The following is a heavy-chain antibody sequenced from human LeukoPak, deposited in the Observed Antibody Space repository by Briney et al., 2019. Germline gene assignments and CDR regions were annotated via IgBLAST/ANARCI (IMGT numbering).Heavy chain of an antibody. D-gene: IGHD5-24*01. Sequence: GGSLRLSCAASGFAFSSYWMSWVRQAPGKGLVWVSRINSDGSSTSYADSVKGRFTISRDNAKDTLYLQMNSLRAEDTAVYYCARAPRGWLLNPFGYWGQGTLVTVSS. J-gene: IGHJ4*02. V-gene: IGHV3-74*01. CDR3: ARAPRGWLLNPFGY. CDR2: INSDGSST. CDR1: GFAFSSYW.